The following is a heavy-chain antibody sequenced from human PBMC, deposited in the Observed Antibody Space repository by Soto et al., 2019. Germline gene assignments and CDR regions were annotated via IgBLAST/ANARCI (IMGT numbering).Heavy chain of an antibody. CDR2: IYTSGST. CDR1: GGSISSYY. V-gene: IGHV4-4*07. D-gene: IGHD3-3*02. J-gene: IGHJ4*02. CDR3: ARVHFWSGYYYFDY. Sequence: SETLSLTCTVSGGSISSYYWSWIRQPAGKGLEWIGRIYTSGSTNYNPSLKSRVTMSVDTSKNQFSLKLSSVTAADTAVYYCARVHFWSGYYYFDYWGQGTLVTVSS.